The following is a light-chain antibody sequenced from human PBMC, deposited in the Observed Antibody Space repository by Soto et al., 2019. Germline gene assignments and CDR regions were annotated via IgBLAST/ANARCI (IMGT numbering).Light chain of an antibody. CDR3: SSYTSSSTL. CDR1: SSDVGDYNY. J-gene: IGLJ1*01. V-gene: IGLV2-14*01. CDR2: DVS. Sequence: ALTQPASVSGSPGQSITISCTGTSSDVGDYNYVSWYQQHPGKAPKLMLYDVSNRPSGISNRFSGSKSGNTASLTISGLQAEDEADYYCSSYTSSSTLFGTGTKLTVL.